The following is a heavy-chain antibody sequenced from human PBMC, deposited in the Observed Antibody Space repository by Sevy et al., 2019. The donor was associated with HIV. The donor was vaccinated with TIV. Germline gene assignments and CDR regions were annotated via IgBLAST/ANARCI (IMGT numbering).Heavy chain of an antibody. CDR2: IWYDGSNK. J-gene: IGHJ3*02. Sequence: GGSLRLSCAASGFTFSSYGMHWVRQAPGKGLEWVAVIWYDGSNKYYADSVKGRFTISRDNSKNTLYLQMNSLRAEDTAVYYCARGRFLGWLLSHAFDIWGQGTMVTVSS. CDR3: ARGRFLGWLLSHAFDI. CDR1: GFTFSSYG. V-gene: IGHV3-33*01. D-gene: IGHD3-3*01.